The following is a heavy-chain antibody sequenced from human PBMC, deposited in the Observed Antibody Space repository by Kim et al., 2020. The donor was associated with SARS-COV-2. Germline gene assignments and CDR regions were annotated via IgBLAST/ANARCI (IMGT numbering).Heavy chain of an antibody. Sequence: GGSLRLSCAASGFTFSSYEMNWVRQAPGKGLEWVSYISSSGSTIYYADSVKGRFTISRDNAKNSLYLQMNSLRAEDTAVYYCARDHLWYSSGSRVSSYYFDYWGQGTLVTVSS. CDR2: ISSSGSTI. J-gene: IGHJ4*02. CDR1: GFTFSSYE. CDR3: ARDHLWYSSGSRVSSYYFDY. V-gene: IGHV3-48*03. D-gene: IGHD6-19*01.